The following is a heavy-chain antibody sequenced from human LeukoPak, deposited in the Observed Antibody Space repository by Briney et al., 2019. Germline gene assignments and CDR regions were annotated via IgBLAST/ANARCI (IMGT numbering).Heavy chain of an antibody. CDR3: AKCSGGSCYHAFDI. CDR1: GFGFSSYA. D-gene: IGHD2-15*01. CDR2: IGGSGDYT. J-gene: IGHJ3*02. V-gene: IGHV3-23*01. Sequence: GGSLRLSCAASGFGFSSYAMSWVRQAPGKGLEWVSSIGGSGDYTYYPDSVKGRFTISRDNSKNTLYLQMNSLRAEDTAVYYCAKCSGGSCYHAFDIWGQGTMVTVSS.